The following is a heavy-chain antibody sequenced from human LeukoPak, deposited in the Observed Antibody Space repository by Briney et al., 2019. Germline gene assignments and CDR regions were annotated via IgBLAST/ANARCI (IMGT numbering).Heavy chain of an antibody. CDR3: ARCARFGSWGHYYMDV. CDR2: INPSGGST. D-gene: IGHD3-10*01. Sequence: GASVKVSCKASGYTFTSYYMHWVRQAPGQGLEWMGIINPSGGSTSYAKKFQGRVTMTRDTSTSTVYMELSSLRSEDTAVYYCARCARFGSWGHYYMDVWGKGTTVTISS. V-gene: IGHV1-46*01. CDR1: GYTFTSYY. J-gene: IGHJ6*03.